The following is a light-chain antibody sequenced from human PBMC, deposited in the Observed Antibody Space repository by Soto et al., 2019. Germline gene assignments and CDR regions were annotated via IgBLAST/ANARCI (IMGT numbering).Light chain of an antibody. CDR3: QQSYSTPYT. Sequence: DIQMTQSPSSLSASVGDRVTITCRAGQSTSIYVNWYQQKPGKAPKLLIYAASSLQSGVPSRFSGSESGTDFTLTISSLQPEDFANYYCQQSYSTPYTFGQGTKLVIK. V-gene: IGKV1-39*01. J-gene: IGKJ2*01. CDR2: AAS. CDR1: QSTSIY.